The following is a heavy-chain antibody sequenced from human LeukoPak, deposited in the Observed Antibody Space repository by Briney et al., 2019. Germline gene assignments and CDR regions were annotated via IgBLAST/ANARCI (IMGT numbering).Heavy chain of an antibody. V-gene: IGHV3-23*01. CDR1: GFTLSSYA. D-gene: IGHD1-20*01. CDR2: ISDSSGST. Sequence: PGGSLRLSCAASGFTLSSYAMSWVRQAPGKGLEWVSAISDSSGSTYYADSVKGRFTVSRDNSKDTLYLQMNSLRAEDTAVYFCARGAQPYNWNYVDYWGQGTLVTVSS. CDR3: ARGAQPYNWNYVDY. J-gene: IGHJ4*02.